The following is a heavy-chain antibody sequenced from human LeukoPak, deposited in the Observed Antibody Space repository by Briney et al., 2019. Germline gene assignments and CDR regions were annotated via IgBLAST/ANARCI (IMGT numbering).Heavy chain of an antibody. CDR1: GYSISSGSY. Sequence: SETLSLTCAVSGYSISSGSYWGWIRQPPGKGLEWIASISHSGTTYYNPSLKSRATISVDTSKNQFSLNLSSVTAADTAVYYCARDYGHYFDYWGQGTLVIVSS. V-gene: IGHV4-38-2*02. J-gene: IGHJ4*02. CDR3: ARDYGHYFDY. CDR2: ISHSGTT. D-gene: IGHD3-10*01.